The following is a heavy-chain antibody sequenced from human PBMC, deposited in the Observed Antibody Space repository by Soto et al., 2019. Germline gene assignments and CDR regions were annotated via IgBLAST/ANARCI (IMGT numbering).Heavy chain of an antibody. CDR1: GYTFTSYY. V-gene: IGHV1-46*01. CDR3: ARDRQMATIKYYYYGMDV. Sequence: ASVKVSCKASGYTFTSYYLHWVRQAPGQGLEWMGMINPSGGSTSYAQKFQGRVTMTRDTSTSTVYMELSSLRSEDTAVYYCARDRQMATIKYYYYGMDVWGQGTTVTVSS. CDR2: INPSGGST. D-gene: IGHD5-12*01. J-gene: IGHJ6*02.